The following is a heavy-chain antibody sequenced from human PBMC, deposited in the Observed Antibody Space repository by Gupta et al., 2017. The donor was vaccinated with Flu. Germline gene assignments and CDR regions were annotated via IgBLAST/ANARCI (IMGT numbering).Heavy chain of an antibody. Sequence: QVQLVQSGAEVQMPGASVKVSCTASGYTFTDYYIHWVRQAPGQGLEWVGRINPHRRTTNYQQKFQGRVTLTMDTSISTVYMDLNRLTSDDTAVYYCARERFCSTASCYRFFDPWGQGALVTVSS. CDR2: INPHRRTT. V-gene: IGHV1-2*06. CDR1: GYTFTDYY. CDR3: ARERFCSTASCYRFFDP. J-gene: IGHJ5*02. D-gene: IGHD2-2*01.